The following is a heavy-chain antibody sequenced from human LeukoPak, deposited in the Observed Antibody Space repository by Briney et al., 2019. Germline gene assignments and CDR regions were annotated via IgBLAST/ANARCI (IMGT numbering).Heavy chain of an antibody. Sequence: SETLSLTCAVYGGSFSGYYWSWIRQPPGKGLEWIGEINHSGSTNYNPSLKSRVTISVDTSKNQFSLKLSSVTAADTAVYYCARVLPSFYDFWSGYYRRWFDPWGQGTLVTVSS. CDR1: GGSFSGYY. J-gene: IGHJ5*02. CDR2: INHSGST. CDR3: ARVLPSFYDFWSGYYRRWFDP. D-gene: IGHD3-3*01. V-gene: IGHV4-34*01.